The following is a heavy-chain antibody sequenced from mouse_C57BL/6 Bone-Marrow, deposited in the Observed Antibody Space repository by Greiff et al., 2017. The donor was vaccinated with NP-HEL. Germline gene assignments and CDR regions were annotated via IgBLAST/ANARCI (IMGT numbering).Heavy chain of an antibody. CDR2: IWRGGST. CDR3: AKGWFYFDY. J-gene: IGHJ2*01. D-gene: IGHD2-3*01. Sequence: VKLMESGPGLVQPSQSLSITCTVSGFSLTSNGVHWVRQSPGKGLEWLGVIWRGGSTDYNAAFMSRLSITKDNSKSQVFFKTNSLQADDTAIYYCAKGWFYFDYWGQGTTLTVSS. CDR1: GFSLTSNG. V-gene: IGHV2-5*01.